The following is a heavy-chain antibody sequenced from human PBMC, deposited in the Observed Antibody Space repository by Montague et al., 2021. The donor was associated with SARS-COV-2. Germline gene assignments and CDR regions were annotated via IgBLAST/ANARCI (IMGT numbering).Heavy chain of an antibody. J-gene: IGHJ5*02. CDR1: SGSISSGGSISSGGYY. CDR3: ARDLGHRYVAGWFDP. Sequence: TLSLTCTVSSGSISSGGSISSGGYYWSWIRQHPGKGLEWIGYIYYSGSTSYNPSLKSRVTISVDTSKNQFSLKLSPVTAADTAVYYCARDLGHRYVAGWFDPWGQGTLVTVSS. V-gene: IGHV4-31*03. CDR2: IYYSGST. D-gene: IGHD5-18*01.